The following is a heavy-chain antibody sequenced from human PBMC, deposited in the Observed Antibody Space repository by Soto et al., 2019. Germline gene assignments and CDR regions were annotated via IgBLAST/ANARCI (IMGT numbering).Heavy chain of an antibody. Sequence: GGSLRLSCAASGFTFDDYAMHWVRQAPGKGLEWVSLISWDGGSTYYADSVKGRFTISRDNSKNSLYLQMNSLRAEDTALYYCAKGSSSIAVAGTEYLQHWGQGTLVTVSS. CDR3: AKGSSSIAVAGTEYLQH. CDR2: ISWDGGST. J-gene: IGHJ1*01. V-gene: IGHV3-43D*03. CDR1: GFTFDDYA. D-gene: IGHD6-19*01.